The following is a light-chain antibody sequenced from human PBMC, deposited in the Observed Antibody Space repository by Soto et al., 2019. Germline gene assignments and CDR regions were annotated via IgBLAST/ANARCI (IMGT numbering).Light chain of an antibody. Sequence: EIVLTQSPGTLSLSPCEGATLSSSASQSVSSSYLAWYQHKPGQAPRLLIYKISSRATGIPDRSGGSGSGTDFTLTITRLEPEDSAVYFCHQYGVSPRTFGQGTKVDIK. V-gene: IGKV3-20*01. CDR1: QSVSSSY. CDR3: HQYGVSPRT. J-gene: IGKJ1*01. CDR2: KIS.